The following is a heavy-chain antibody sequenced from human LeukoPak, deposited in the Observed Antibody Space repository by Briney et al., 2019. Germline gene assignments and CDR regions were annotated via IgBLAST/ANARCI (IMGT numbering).Heavy chain of an antibody. CDR3: AKDIYAKGAVGAFDY. CDR2: ISWDGDST. CDR1: GFTFDDYT. Sequence: GSLRLSCAASGFTFDDYTMHWVRQAPGKGLEWVSLISWDGDSTYYADSVKGRFTISRDNSKNSLYLQMNSLTTEDSALYYCAKDIYAKGAVGAFDYWGQGTLVTVSS. J-gene: IGHJ4*02. D-gene: IGHD1-26*01. V-gene: IGHV3-43*01.